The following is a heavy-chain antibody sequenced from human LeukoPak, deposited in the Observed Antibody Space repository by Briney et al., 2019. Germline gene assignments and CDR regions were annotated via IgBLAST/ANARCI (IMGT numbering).Heavy chain of an antibody. Sequence: HVASVKVSCKASGYTFTGYYMHWVRQAPGQGLEWMGWINPNSGGTNYAQKFQGRVTMTRDTSLSTAYMELSRLRSDDTAVYYCAGVSTRHCSSTSCPGGYWGQGTLVTVSS. CDR2: INPNSGGT. J-gene: IGHJ4*02. CDR1: GYTFTGYY. D-gene: IGHD2-2*01. CDR3: AGVSTRHCSSTSCPGGY. V-gene: IGHV1-2*02.